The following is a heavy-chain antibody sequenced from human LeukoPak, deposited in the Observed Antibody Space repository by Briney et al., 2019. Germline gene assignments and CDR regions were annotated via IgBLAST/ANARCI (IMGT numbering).Heavy chain of an antibody. Sequence: GGSLRLSCTAAGFTFTNNWMFWVRQAPGKGPEWLANINQDGSEAYSVDSVKGRFTISRDNAKNSVYLQMNSLRVEDTAVYYCAVTSRSYAFDYWGPGTLVTISS. D-gene: IGHD3-16*01. CDR2: INQDGSEA. CDR3: AVTSRSYAFDY. V-gene: IGHV3-7*02. CDR1: GFTFTNNW. J-gene: IGHJ4*02.